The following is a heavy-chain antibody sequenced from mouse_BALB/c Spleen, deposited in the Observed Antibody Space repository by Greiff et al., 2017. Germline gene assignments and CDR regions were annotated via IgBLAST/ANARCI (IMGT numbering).Heavy chain of an antibody. CDR1: GYSITSGYY. CDR3: AREGDYDRFPFAY. V-gene: IGHV3-6*02. J-gene: IGHJ3*01. CDR2: ISYDGSN. Sequence: EVKLVESGPGLVKPSQSLSLTCSVTGYSITSGYYWNWIRQFPGNKLEWMGYISYDGSNNYNPSLKNRISITRDTSKNQFFLKLNSVTTEDTATYYCAREGDYDRFPFAYWGQGTLVTVSA. D-gene: IGHD2-4*01.